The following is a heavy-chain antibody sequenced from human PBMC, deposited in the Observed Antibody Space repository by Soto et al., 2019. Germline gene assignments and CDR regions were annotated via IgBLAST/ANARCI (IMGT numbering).Heavy chain of an antibody. D-gene: IGHD3-16*01. CDR3: ARWGTTRGLDV. J-gene: IGHJ1*01. CDR2: TSYDGSDK. V-gene: IGHV3-30*19. CDR1: GFTFRSYV. Sequence: QVQLVESGGGVVQPGTSLRVSCVGSGFTFRSYVIHWVRQAPGKVLEWVAHTSYDGSDKYYGDSVRGRFTISRDNSRNTVDLQMDSLRLEDKALYNCARWGTTRGLDVWGQGTLVSVSS.